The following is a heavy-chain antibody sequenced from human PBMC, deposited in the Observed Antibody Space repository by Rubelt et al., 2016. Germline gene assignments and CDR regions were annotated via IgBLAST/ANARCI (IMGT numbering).Heavy chain of an antibody. V-gene: IGHV3-43*02. CDR2: ISGSGGST. J-gene: IGHJ6*02. D-gene: IGHD3-3*01. Sequence: GKGLEWVSAISGSGGSTYYADSVKGRFTISRDNSKNSLYLQMNSLRTEDTALYYCAKGRGDFADYYYYGMDVWGQGTTVTVSS. CDR3: AKGRGDFADYYYYGMDV.